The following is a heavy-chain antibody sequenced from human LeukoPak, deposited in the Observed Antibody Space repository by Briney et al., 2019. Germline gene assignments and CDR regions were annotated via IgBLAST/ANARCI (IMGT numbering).Heavy chain of an antibody. Sequence: SETLSLTCAVYGGSFSGYYWSWIRQPPGKGLEWIGEINHSGSTSYNPSLKSRVTISVDTSKNQFSLKLSSVTAADTAVYYCARGTPLAYWGQGTLVTVSS. CDR1: GGSFSGYY. CDR3: ARGTPLAY. CDR2: INHSGST. V-gene: IGHV4-34*01. J-gene: IGHJ4*02. D-gene: IGHD4-23*01.